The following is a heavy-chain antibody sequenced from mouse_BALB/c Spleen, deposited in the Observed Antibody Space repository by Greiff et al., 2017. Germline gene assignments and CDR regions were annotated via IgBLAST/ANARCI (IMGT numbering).Heavy chain of an antibody. V-gene: IGHV3-2*02. J-gene: IGHJ3*01. CDR1: GYSITSDYA. CDR2: ISYSGST. CDR3: ARDYDYDEGSWCAY. D-gene: IGHD2-4*01. Sequence: DVHLVESGPGLVKPSQSLSLTCTVTGYSITSDYAWNWIRQFPGNKLEWMGYISYSGSTSYNPSLKSRISITRDTSKNQFFLQLNSVTTEDTATYYCARDYDYDEGSWCAYWGQGTLVTVSA.